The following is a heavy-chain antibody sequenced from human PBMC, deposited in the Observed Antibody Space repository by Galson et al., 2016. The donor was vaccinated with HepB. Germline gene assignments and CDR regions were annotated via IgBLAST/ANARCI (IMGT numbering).Heavy chain of an antibody. Sequence: ETLSLTCTVSSGSISGSRYYWGWIRQPPGKGLEWIGTIYYTGNTYYNPSLRSRVTISVDTSKKQFSLKLTSVTTADTAVYYGARQEISTVGGAQVDYWGRGTLVTVSS. CDR1: SGSISGSRYY. V-gene: IGHV4-39*01. D-gene: IGHD3-16*01. CDR2: IYYTGNT. CDR3: ARQEISTVGGAQVDY. J-gene: IGHJ4*02.